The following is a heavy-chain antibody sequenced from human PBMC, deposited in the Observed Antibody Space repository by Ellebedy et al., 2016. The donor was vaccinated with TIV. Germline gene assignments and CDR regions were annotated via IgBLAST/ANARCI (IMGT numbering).Heavy chain of an antibody. CDR3: ARWGGYSGYEVGHFDH. J-gene: IGHJ4*02. CDR1: GGSFSSGGYY. D-gene: IGHD5-12*01. CDR2: ISYRGRT. Sequence: MPSETLSLTCTVSGGSFSSGGYYWSWIRQHPGKGLEWTGFISYRGRTYYNPSLKSRVIMSIDTSKNQFSLKLSSVTAADTAVYYCARWGGYSGYEVGHFDHWGQGALVTVSS. V-gene: IGHV4-31*03.